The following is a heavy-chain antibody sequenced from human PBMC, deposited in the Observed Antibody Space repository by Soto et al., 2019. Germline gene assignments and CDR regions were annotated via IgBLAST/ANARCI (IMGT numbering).Heavy chain of an antibody. V-gene: IGHV3-7*01. CDR2: IKQDGNDL. CDR1: GFTFSSYW. D-gene: IGHD3-3*01. J-gene: IGHJ6*03. Sequence: PGGSLRLSCAASGFTFSSYWMSWVRQAPEKGLEWVANIKQDGNDLYFVDSVKGRFTISRDNAKNSLYLHMSSLRAEDTGVYYCARTIFGVVTHPSYMDVWGKGTTVTVSS. CDR3: ARTIFGVVTHPSYMDV.